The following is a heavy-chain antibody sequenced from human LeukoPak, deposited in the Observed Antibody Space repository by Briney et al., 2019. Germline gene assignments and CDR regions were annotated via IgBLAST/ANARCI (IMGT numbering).Heavy chain of an antibody. CDR1: GYSFTGYY. D-gene: IGHD6-19*01. CDR2: INPNSGGT. J-gene: IGHJ5*02. CDR3: ARDIDSCGWYDDWFDP. V-gene: IGHV1-2*02. Sequence: ASVKVSCKASGYSFTGYYMHWVRQAPGQGLEWMGWINPNSGGTNYAQKFQGRVTMTRETSISTAYMELSRLRSDDTAVTYCARDIDSCGWYDDWFDPWGQGTLVTVSS.